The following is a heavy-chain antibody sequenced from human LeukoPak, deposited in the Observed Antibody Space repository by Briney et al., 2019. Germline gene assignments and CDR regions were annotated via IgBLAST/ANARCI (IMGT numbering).Heavy chain of an antibody. D-gene: IGHD5-18*01. V-gene: IGHV3-11*05. CDR3: ARVRTAMVTNAFDI. CDR1: GSTFSDYY. J-gene: IGHJ3*02. CDR2: ISSSSSYT. Sequence: GGSLRLSCAASGSTFSDYYMSWIRQAPGKGLEWVSYISSSSSYTNYADSVKGRFTISRDNAKNSLYLQMNSLRAEDTAVYYCARVRTAMVTNAFDIWGQGTMVTVSS.